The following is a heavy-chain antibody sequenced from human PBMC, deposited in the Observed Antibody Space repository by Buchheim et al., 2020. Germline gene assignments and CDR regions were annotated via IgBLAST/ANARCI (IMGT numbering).Heavy chain of an antibody. J-gene: IGHJ6*02. CDR2: ISSSGTTI. CDR3: ARDLADVDV. CDR1: GFTFSSYS. Sequence: EVQMVESGGGLVQPGGSLRLSCAASGFTFSSYSMTWVRQAPGKGLECVSHISSSGTTIYYADSVKGRFTISRDNYDNSLFLQMNSLRAEDTAVYYCARDLADVDVWGPGTT. V-gene: IGHV3-48*01. D-gene: IGHD3-16*01.